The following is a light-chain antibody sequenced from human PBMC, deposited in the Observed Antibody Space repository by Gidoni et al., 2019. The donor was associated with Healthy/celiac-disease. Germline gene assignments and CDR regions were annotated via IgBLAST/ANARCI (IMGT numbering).Light chain of an antibody. Sequence: VALGQTVRITCQGDSLRSYYASWYQQKPGQAPVLVIYGKNNRPSGIPDRFSGSSSGNTASLTITGAQAEDEADYYCNSRDSSGNLYVFGTGTKVTVL. CDR1: SLRSYY. J-gene: IGLJ1*01. V-gene: IGLV3-19*01. CDR2: GKN. CDR3: NSRDSSGNLYV.